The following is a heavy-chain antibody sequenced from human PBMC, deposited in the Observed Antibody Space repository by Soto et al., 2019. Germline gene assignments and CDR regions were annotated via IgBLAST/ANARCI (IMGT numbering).Heavy chain of an antibody. Sequence: SETLSLTCTVSGGSISSGGYYWGWIRQPPGKGLEWIGSIYYSGSTYYNPSLKSRVTISVDTSKNQFSLKLSSVTAADTAVYYCASPCSGGSCPVWYNWFDPWGQGTLVTVSS. J-gene: IGHJ5*02. V-gene: IGHV4-39*01. D-gene: IGHD2-15*01. CDR1: GGSISSGGYY. CDR3: ASPCSGGSCPVWYNWFDP. CDR2: IYYSGST.